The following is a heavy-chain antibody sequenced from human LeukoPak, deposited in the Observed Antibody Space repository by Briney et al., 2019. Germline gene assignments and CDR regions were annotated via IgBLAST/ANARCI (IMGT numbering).Heavy chain of an antibody. CDR1: GFTFSSYW. V-gene: IGHV3-33*08. CDR3: ARQVGSTRYYFDS. CDR2: IKFDGNDK. D-gene: IGHD1-26*01. Sequence: PGGSLRLSCAASGFTFSSYWMSWVRQAPGKGLEWVAHIKFDGNDKYYGESVEGRFSISRDNSKNTLFLQMNSLRVEDTALYYCARQVGSTRYYFDSWGQGTLVTVSS. J-gene: IGHJ4*02.